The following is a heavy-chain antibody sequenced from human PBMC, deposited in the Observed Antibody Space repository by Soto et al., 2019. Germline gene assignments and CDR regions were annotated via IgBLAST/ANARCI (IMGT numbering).Heavy chain of an antibody. CDR1: GGYFSDYF. CDR2: INHSGST. J-gene: IGHJ6*02. CDR3: ARGPTYYYYGMSV. V-gene: IGHV4-34*01. Sequence: PDTLSLTCAFYGGYFSDYFGYLLRPPPGKGLEWIGEINHSGSTNYNPSLKSRVTMSVDTSKNQFSLKLTSVTAADTAVYYCARGPTYYYYGMSVWGQGTTVTVSS.